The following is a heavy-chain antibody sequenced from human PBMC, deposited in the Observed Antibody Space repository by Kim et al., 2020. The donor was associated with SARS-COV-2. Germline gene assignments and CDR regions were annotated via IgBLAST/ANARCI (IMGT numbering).Heavy chain of an antibody. CDR3: ATAGVGTSRLYYGMDV. J-gene: IGHJ6*02. CDR1: GYTLTELS. Sequence: ASVKVSCKVSGYTLTELSMHWVRQAPGKGLEWMGGFDPEDGETIYAQKFQGRVTMTEDTSTDTAYMELSSLRSEDTAGYYCATAGVGTSRLYYGMDVWGQGTTVTVSS. CDR2: FDPEDGET. V-gene: IGHV1-24*01. D-gene: IGHD1-1*01.